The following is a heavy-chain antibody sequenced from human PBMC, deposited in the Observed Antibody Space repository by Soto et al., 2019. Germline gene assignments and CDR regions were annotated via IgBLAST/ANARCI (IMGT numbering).Heavy chain of an antibody. Sequence: EVQLVESGGGLVQPGGSLRLSCAASGFTFSSYWIHWVRQAPGKGLVWVSRINSDGSSTTYADSVKGRFTISRDNAKNTLYRQMTGLRAEDTAVYYCARVSREVVPAAIDYWGQGTLVTVSS. D-gene: IGHD2-2*01. CDR3: ARVSREVVPAAIDY. V-gene: IGHV3-74*01. J-gene: IGHJ4*02. CDR1: GFTFSSYW. CDR2: INSDGSST.